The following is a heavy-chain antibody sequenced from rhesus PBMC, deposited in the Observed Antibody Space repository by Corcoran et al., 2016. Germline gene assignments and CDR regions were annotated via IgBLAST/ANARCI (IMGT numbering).Heavy chain of an antibody. J-gene: IGHJ4*01. D-gene: IGHD2-39*02. CDR1: GFTFSSSW. CDR3: ARGVSGGVCPFDY. Sequence: EVQLVESGGGLAKPGGSLRLSCAASGFTFSSSWMYWVRPTPGTGLEWISAINSGGGSTYDADSVKGRFTISRDNSKNTLSLQMNSLRAEDTAVYYCARGVSGGVCPFDYWGQGVLVTVSS. CDR2: INSGGGST. V-gene: IGHV3S42*01.